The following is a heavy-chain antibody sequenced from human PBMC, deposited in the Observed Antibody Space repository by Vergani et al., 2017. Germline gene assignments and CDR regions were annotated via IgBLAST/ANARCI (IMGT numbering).Heavy chain of an antibody. CDR2: IYYSGST. CDR3: ARHSTVEWLVKLGWIDP. V-gene: IGHV4-39*01. D-gene: IGHD6-19*01. Sequence: QLQLQESGPGLVKPSATLSLTCSVSGASIRSSNYYWGWLRQPPGKGLEWIASIYYSGSTYYNPSLKGRVTISVDTSKNQFSLKRRSVTAADTAVYFCARHSTVEWLVKLGWIDPWGQGILVTVSS. J-gene: IGHJ5*02. CDR1: GASIRSSNYY.